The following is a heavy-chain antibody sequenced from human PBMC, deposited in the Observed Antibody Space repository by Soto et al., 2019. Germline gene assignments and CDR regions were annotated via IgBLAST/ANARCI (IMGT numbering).Heavy chain of an antibody. CDR1: GGSISSGGYY. J-gene: IGHJ2*01. CDR3: ARDRPDWGTSSRGSWDFDL. D-gene: IGHD3-16*01. CDR2: IYYSGST. Sequence: QVQLQESGPGLVKPSQTLSLTCTVSGGSISSGGYYWSWIRQHPGKGLEGIGYIYYSGSTYYNPSLKSRVTRAVDTSKHQFSLKLSSVTAADTAVYYCARDRPDWGTSSRGSWDFDLWGRGTLVTVSS. V-gene: IGHV4-31*03.